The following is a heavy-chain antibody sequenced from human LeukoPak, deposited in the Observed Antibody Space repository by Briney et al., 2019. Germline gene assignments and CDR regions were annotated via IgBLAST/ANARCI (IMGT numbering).Heavy chain of an antibody. CDR2: ISYDGSNK. V-gene: IGHV3-30*04. D-gene: IGHD6-19*01. J-gene: IGHJ4*02. CDR3: ARERSSGWYFDDGFDY. Sequence: PGGSLRLSCAASGFTFSSYAMHWVRQAPGKGLEWVAVISYDGSNKYYADSVKGRFTISRDNSKNTLYLQMNSLRAEDTAVYYCARERSSGWYFDDGFDYWGQGTLVTVSS. CDR1: GFTFSSYA.